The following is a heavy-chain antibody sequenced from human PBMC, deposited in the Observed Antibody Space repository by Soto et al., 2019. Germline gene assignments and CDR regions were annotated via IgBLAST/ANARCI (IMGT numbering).Heavy chain of an antibody. Sequence: SETLSLTCTVSGGSLSSYYWSWIRRPPGMGLEWIASISYSGTTNYNSSLKSRVTISIDTSKNQFSLRFNSVTAADTAVYYCAREGYNFGPFDYWGQGALVTVSS. J-gene: IGHJ4*02. CDR2: ISYSGTT. V-gene: IGHV4-59*01. D-gene: IGHD5-18*01. CDR1: GGSLSSYY. CDR3: AREGYNFGPFDY.